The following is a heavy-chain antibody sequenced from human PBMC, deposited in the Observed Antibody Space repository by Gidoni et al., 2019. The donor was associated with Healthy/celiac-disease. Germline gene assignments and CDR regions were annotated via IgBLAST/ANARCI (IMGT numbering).Heavy chain of an antibody. Sequence: EVQLVESGGGLVKPGEYLRPSCAASGFTFSSYSMNWGRQAPGKGLEWVSSISSSSSYIYYGDSVKGRFTISRDNAKNSLYLQMNSLRAEDTAVYYCASSGGSFRIEDYYYYGMDVWGQGTTVTVSS. D-gene: IGHD2-15*01. J-gene: IGHJ6*02. CDR2: ISSSSSYI. CDR3: ASSGGSFRIEDYYYYGMDV. V-gene: IGHV3-21*01. CDR1: GFTFSSYS.